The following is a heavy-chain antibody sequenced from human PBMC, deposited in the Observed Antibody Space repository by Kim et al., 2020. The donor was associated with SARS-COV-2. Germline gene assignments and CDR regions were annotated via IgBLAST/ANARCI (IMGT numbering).Heavy chain of an antibody. D-gene: IGHD3-10*01. J-gene: IGHJ1*01. CDR2: ISYDGSNK. CDR1: GFTFSSYA. V-gene: IGHV3-30*09. CDR3: ARDRSSGLLWFGEFQ. Sequence: GGSLRLSCAASGFTFSSYAMHWVRQAPGKGLEWVAVISYDGSNKYYADSVKGRFAISRDNSKNTLYLQMTSLCAEDTAVYYCARDRSSGLLWFGEFQ.